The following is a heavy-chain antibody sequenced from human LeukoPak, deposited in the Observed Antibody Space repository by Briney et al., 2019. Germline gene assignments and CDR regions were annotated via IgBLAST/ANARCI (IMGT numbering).Heavy chain of an antibody. V-gene: IGHV1-3*01. CDR1: GYTFTSYA. CDR2: INAGNGNT. J-gene: IGHJ4*02. D-gene: IGHD5-18*01. CDR3: ARGSMVTRDLTN. Sequence: ASVKVSCKASGYTFTSYAMHWVRQAPGQRLEWMGWINAGNGNTKYSQKFQGRVTITRDTSASTAYMELSSLRSDDTAVYYCARGSMVTRDLTNWGQGTLVTVSS.